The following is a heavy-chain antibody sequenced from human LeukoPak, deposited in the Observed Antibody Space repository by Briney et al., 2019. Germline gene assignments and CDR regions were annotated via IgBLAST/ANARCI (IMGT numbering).Heavy chain of an antibody. V-gene: IGHV3-30-3*01. Sequence: PGRSLRLSCAASGFTFSSYAMHWVRQAPGKGLEWVAVISYDGSNKYYADSVKGRFTISRDNSKNTLYLQMNSLRTENTAVYYCARDLGRDSSWYVYDYWGQGTLVTVSS. CDR2: ISYDGSNK. CDR3: ARDLGRDSSWYVYDY. J-gene: IGHJ4*02. CDR1: GFTFSSYA. D-gene: IGHD6-13*01.